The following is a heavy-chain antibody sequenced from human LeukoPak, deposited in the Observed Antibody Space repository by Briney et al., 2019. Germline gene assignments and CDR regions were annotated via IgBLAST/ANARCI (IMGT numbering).Heavy chain of an antibody. Sequence: PSETLSLTCTVSGGSISSYYWSWIRQPPGKGLEWIGYIYYSESTNYNPSLKSRVTISVDTSKNQFSLKLSSVTAADTAVYYCARSYYQSPYYYYMDVWGKGTTVTVSS. CDR3: ARSYYQSPYYYYMDV. CDR1: GGSISSYY. J-gene: IGHJ6*03. D-gene: IGHD1-26*01. V-gene: IGHV4-59*01. CDR2: IYYSEST.